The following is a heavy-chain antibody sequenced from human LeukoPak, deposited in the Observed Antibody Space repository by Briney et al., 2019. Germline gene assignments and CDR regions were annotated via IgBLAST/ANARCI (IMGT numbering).Heavy chain of an antibody. CDR3: ARDKGLPQAFDI. V-gene: IGHV4-59*01. J-gene: IGHJ3*02. CDR1: GGSIGSFY. Sequence: PSETLSLTCTVSGGSIGSFYWSWIRQPPGKGLEYIGYISYSGTTSYNPSLKSRVTISVDTSKNQFSLKLTSVTAADTAVYYCARDKGLPQAFDICGQGTMVTVSS. CDR2: ISYSGTT. D-gene: IGHD5/OR15-5a*01.